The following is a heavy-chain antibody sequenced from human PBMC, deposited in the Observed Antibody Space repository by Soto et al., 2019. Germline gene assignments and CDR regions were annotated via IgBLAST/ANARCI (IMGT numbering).Heavy chain of an antibody. Sequence: SETLSLTCTVSGGSISSSSYYWGWIRQPPGKGPEWIGSIYYSGSTYYNPSLKSRVTISVDTSKNQFSLKLSSVTAADTAVYYCARPAGTEYSSSFDYWGQGTLVTVSS. CDR1: GGSISSSSYY. V-gene: IGHV4-39*01. D-gene: IGHD6-6*01. J-gene: IGHJ4*02. CDR2: IYYSGST. CDR3: ARPAGTEYSSSFDY.